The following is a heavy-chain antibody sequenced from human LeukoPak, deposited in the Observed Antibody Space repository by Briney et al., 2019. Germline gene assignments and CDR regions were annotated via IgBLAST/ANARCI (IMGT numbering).Heavy chain of an antibody. CDR3: ARAKWLRLLLLLDY. D-gene: IGHD5-12*01. CDR1: GFTFSNYG. J-gene: IGHJ4*02. CDR2: ISYDGSNK. V-gene: IGHV3-30*03. Sequence: GRSLRLSCAASGFTFSNYGMHWVRQAPGKGLEWVAVISYDGSNKFYADSVKGRFTISRDNSENTLFLQMNSLRPADTAVYYCARAKWLRLLLLLDYWGQGTLVTVSS.